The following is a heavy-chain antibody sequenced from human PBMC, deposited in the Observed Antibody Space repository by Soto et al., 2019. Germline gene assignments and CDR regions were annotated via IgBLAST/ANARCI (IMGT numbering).Heavy chain of an antibody. D-gene: IGHD2-15*01. CDR1: GGSIISGGYY. CDR2: IYYSGST. CDR3: ARDNKWRSGYCSGGSCYSGDFDWFDP. V-gene: IGHV4-31*03. Sequence: SETLSLTCTVSGGSIISGGYYWSWIRQHPGKGLEWIGYIYYSGSTYYNPSLKSRVTISVDTTKNQFSLKLSSVTAADTAVYYCARDNKWRSGYCSGGSCYSGDFDWFDPWGQGTLVTVSS. J-gene: IGHJ5*02.